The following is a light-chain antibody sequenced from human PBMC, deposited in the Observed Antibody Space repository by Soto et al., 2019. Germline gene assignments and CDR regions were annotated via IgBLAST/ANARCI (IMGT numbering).Light chain of an antibody. CDR3: QVWDSSSDHVV. CDR2: YDN. J-gene: IGLJ2*01. CDR1: NIGRKS. Sequence: SYELTQPPSVSVAPGKTARITCGGNNIGRKSVHWYQQKPGQAPVLVIYYDNDRPSGIPERFSGSNSGNTATLTISRVEAGDEADYYCQVWDSSSDHVVFGGGTKLT. V-gene: IGLV3-21*04.